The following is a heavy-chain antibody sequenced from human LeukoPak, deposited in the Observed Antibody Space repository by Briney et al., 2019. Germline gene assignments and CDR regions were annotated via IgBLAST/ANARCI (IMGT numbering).Heavy chain of an antibody. CDR2: ISAYNGNT. CDR1: GYTFTSYG. Sequence: ASVKVSCKASGYTFTSYGISWVRQAPGQGLEWMGWISAYNGNTNYAQKLQGRVTMTTDTSTSTAYMELRSLRSDDTAVYYCARGRSSLVVPAANWYFDLWGRGTLVTVSS. V-gene: IGHV1-18*01. J-gene: IGHJ2*01. CDR3: ARGRSSLVVPAANWYFDL. D-gene: IGHD2-2*01.